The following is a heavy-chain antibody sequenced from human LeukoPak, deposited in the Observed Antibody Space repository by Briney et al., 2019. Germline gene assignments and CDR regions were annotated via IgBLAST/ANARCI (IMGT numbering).Heavy chain of an antibody. J-gene: IGHJ3*02. CDR3: ATGEGGAFDI. Sequence: SETLSLTCTVSGGSISSYYWSWIRQPPGKGLEWFGSIYYIGSTNYNPSLKSRVTISVDTSKNQFSLKLSSVTAADTAVYYCATGEGGAFDIWGQGTMVTVSS. CDR2: IYYIGST. D-gene: IGHD4-17*01. V-gene: IGHV4-59*01. CDR1: GGSISSYY.